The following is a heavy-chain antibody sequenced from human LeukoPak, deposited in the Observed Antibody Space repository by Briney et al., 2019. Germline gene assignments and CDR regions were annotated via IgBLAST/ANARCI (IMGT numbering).Heavy chain of an antibody. J-gene: IGHJ4*02. D-gene: IGHD3-3*01. CDR1: GFTFSSYA. CDR3: ATETFGVVIKYYFDY. Sequence: PGRSLRLSCAASGFTFSSYAMHWVRQAPGKGLEWVAVISYDGSNKYYADSVKGRFTISRDYSKNTLYLQMNSLRAEDTAVYYCATETFGVVIKYYFDYWGQGTLVTVSS. V-gene: IGHV3-30-3*01. CDR2: ISYDGSNK.